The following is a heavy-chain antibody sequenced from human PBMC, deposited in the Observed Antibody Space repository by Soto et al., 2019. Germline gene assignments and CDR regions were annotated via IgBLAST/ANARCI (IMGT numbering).Heavy chain of an antibody. J-gene: IGHJ4*02. CDR1: GDSIDSTSYY. V-gene: IGHV4-30-4*01. Sequence: SETLSLTCTVSGDSIDSTSYYWSWVRQPPGKGLQWIGYIHYTGSTFYNPSLKSRVTISVDTSKNQFSLKLSSVTAADTAVYYCARRGQLLYAYWGQGTLVTVSS. CDR2: IHYTGST. CDR3: ARRGQLLYAY. D-gene: IGHD2-2*02.